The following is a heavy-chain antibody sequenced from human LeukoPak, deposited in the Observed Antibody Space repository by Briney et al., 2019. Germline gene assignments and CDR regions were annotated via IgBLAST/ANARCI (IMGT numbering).Heavy chain of an antibody. CDR2: ISAYNGNT. J-gene: IGHJ3*02. CDR3: ARDKYYDSSGYYLGAVDI. Sequence: ASVKVSCKASGYTFTSYGIGWVRQAPGQGLEWMGWISAYNGNTNYAQKLQGRVTMATDTSTSTAYMELRSLRSDDTAVYYCARDKYYDSSGYYLGAVDIWGQGQVVSVSS. V-gene: IGHV1-18*01. D-gene: IGHD3-22*01. CDR1: GYTFTSYG.